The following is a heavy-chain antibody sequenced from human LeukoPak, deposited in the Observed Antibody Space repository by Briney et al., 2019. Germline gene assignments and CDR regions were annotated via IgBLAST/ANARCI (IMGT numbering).Heavy chain of an antibody. V-gene: IGHV4-4*07. D-gene: IGHD4-23*01. J-gene: IGHJ3*02. Sequence: SETLSLTCTVSGGSISSYYWSWIRQPAGKGLEWIGRIYTSGSTNYNPSLKSRVTMSVDTSRNQFSLKLSSVTAADTAVYYCARGAYGGNSLGAFDIWGQGTMVTVSS. CDR1: GGSISSYY. CDR3: ARGAYGGNSLGAFDI. CDR2: IYTSGST.